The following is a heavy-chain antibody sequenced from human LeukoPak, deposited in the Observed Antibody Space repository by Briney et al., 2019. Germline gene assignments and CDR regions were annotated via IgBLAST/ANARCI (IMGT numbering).Heavy chain of an antibody. CDR3: ARRAGGSPFDI. D-gene: IGHD3-10*01. CDR2: IHYSGST. Sequence: DPSETLSLTCTVSGGSVSSGSYYWSWIRQPPGKGLEWIGYIHYSGSTNYNPSLSGPVTISLDTSKNQFALRLSSVTAADTAIYYCARRAGGSPFDIWGQGTMVTVSS. V-gene: IGHV4-61*01. J-gene: IGHJ3*02. CDR1: GGSVSSGSYY.